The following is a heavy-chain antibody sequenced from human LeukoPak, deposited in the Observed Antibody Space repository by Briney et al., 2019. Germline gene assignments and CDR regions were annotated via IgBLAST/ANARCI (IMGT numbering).Heavy chain of an antibody. Sequence: PGGSLRLSCAASGFTFSSCSMNWVRQAPGKGLEWIGSIYYSGSTYYNPSLKSRVTISVDTSKNQFSLKLSSVTAADTAVYYCARVWVNGYVYSLDYWGQGTLVTVSS. CDR3: ARVWVNGYVYSLDY. D-gene: IGHD5-12*01. CDR1: GFTFSSCSM. CDR2: IYYSGST. V-gene: IGHV4-39*07. J-gene: IGHJ4*02.